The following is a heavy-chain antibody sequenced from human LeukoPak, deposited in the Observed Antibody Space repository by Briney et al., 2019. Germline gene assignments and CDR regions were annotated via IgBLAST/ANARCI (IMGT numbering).Heavy chain of an antibody. CDR2: IYPGDSDT. D-gene: IGHD3-22*01. Sequence: GESLKISCQGSEYSFTSHWIGWVRQMPGKGLEWMGMIYPGDSDTRYSPSFQGQVTISADKSISTAYLQWSSLKASDTAMYYCARHKGYYYDSSGYPRYYFDYWGQGTLVTVSS. CDR3: ARHKGYYYDSSGYPRYYFDY. J-gene: IGHJ4*02. V-gene: IGHV5-51*01. CDR1: EYSFTSHW.